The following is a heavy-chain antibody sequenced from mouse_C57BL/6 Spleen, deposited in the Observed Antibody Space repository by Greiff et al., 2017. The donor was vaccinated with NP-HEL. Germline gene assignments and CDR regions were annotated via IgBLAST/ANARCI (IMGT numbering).Heavy chain of an antibody. J-gene: IGHJ3*01. CDR2: INPSTGGT. Sequence: EVQLVESGPELVKPGASVKISCKASGYSFTGYYMNWVKQSPEKSLEWIGEINPSTGGTTYNQKFKAKATLTVDKSSSTAYMQLKSLTSEDSAVYYCARRYDGYLFAYWGQGTLVTVSA. D-gene: IGHD2-3*01. CDR3: ARRYDGYLFAY. V-gene: IGHV1-42*01. CDR1: GYSFTGYY.